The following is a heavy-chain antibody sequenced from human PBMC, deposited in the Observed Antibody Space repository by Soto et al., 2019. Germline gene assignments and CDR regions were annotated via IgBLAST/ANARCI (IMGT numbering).Heavy chain of an antibody. V-gene: IGHV4-39*01. Sequence: PSETLSLTCTVSPDSITSSGYYWGWIRQTPGKGLEWIGSIYYNGTTYYNPSLKSRVFISVDTSKDQFSLRLKSVTVADTATFYCVRHEVAVSGAYNMDVWSRGTTVTVSS. CDR3: VRHEVAVSGAYNMDV. D-gene: IGHD3-22*01. J-gene: IGHJ6*02. CDR2: IYYNGTT. CDR1: PDSITSSGYY.